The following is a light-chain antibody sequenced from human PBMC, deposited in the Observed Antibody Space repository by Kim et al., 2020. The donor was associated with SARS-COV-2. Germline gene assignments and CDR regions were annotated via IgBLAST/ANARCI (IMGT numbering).Light chain of an antibody. CDR2: AAS. CDR1: QGISTY. Sequence: DIQMTQSPSLLSASVGDRVTITCRASQGISTYLAWFQLKPGKAPKSLIYAASSLQSGVPAKLSGSGSGTHFTLIISSLQPEDIATYYCQQYKSYPLTFGGGTKVDIK. CDR3: QQYKSYPLT. J-gene: IGKJ4*01. V-gene: IGKV1-16*02.